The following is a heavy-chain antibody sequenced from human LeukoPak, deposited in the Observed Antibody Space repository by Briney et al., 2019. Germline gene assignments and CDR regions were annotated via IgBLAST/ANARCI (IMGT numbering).Heavy chain of an antibody. CDR2: IRYDGNNK. CDR3: AKGYGDLVAFDV. D-gene: IGHD4-17*01. J-gene: IGHJ3*01. V-gene: IGHV3-30*02. Sequence: PGGSLRLSCAASGFTFRSYGMDWVRQAPGKGLEWVAFIRYDGNNKDYADSVKGRFTISRDNSKNTLYLQMNSLRAEGTAVYYCAKGYGDLVAFDVWGQGTMVTVSA. CDR1: GFTFRSYG.